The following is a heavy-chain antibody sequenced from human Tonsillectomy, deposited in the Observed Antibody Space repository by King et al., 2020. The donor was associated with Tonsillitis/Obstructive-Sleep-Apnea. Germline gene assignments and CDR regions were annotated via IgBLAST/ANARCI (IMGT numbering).Heavy chain of an antibody. CDR1: GGSFSGYY. Sequence: GQLQQWGAGLLKPSETLSLTCAVYGGSFSGYYWSWIRQPPGKGLEWIGEINHSGSTNYNPSLKSRVTISVDTSKNQFSLKLSSVTAADTAVYYCARESHGSGSYYNYWGQGTLVTVSS. CDR3: ARESHGSGSYYNY. J-gene: IGHJ4*02. CDR2: INHSGST. D-gene: IGHD3-10*01. V-gene: IGHV4-34*01.